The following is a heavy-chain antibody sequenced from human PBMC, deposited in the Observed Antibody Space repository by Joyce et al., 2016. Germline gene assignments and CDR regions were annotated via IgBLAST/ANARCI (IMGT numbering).Heavy chain of an antibody. CDR2: IGSSSTNI. Sequence: EVQLVESGGGLVQPGGSLRLSCAASGFTFDIYSINWVRQDPGKGLGWLTYIGSSSTNIYYADSGRGRFTISRDNAKNSVDLQMNSLRAEDTAIYYCARARPYYFDTSGYHQGAYYFDYWGQGTLVTVSS. J-gene: IGHJ4*02. D-gene: IGHD3-22*01. CDR1: GFTFDIYS. CDR3: ARARPYYFDTSGYHQGAYYFDY. V-gene: IGHV3-48*01.